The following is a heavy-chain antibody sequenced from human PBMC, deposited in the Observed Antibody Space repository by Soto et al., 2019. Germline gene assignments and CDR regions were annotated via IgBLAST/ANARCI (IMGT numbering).Heavy chain of an antibody. V-gene: IGHV3-64*01. Sequence: EVQLVESGGGLVQPGGSLRLSCAASGFTFSSYAMHWVRQAPGKGLEYVSAISSNGGSTYYANSVKGRFTISRDNSKNTLYLQMGSLRAEDMAVYYCARGGAGYYYDSSGYYYDYWGQRTLVTVSS. CDR2: ISSNGGST. J-gene: IGHJ4*02. D-gene: IGHD3-22*01. CDR3: ARGGAGYYYDSSGYYYDY. CDR1: GFTFSSYA.